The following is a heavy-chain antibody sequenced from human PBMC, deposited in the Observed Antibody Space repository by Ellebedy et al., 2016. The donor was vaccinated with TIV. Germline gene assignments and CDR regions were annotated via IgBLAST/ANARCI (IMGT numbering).Heavy chain of an antibody. V-gene: IGHV4-34*01. CDR1: GWSFSDYY. J-gene: IGHJ4*02. Sequence: SETLSLTCAVYGWSFSDYYWSWNRQPTGKGLEWIGEINQSGRTNYNPSLDKGRVTISVDTSKNQFSLSLSSVTAADKAGYYCAEGRSGWYYFDYWGQGTPVTVSS. D-gene: IGHD6-19*01. CDR2: INQSGRT. CDR3: AEGRSGWYYFDY.